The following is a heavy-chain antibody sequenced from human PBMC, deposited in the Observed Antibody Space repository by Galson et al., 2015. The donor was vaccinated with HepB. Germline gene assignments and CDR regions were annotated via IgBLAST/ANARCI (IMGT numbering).Heavy chain of an antibody. CDR2: ISSNGGST. D-gene: IGHD3-16*01. CDR3: ARGGVKVGVFDY. CDR1: GFTFSSYA. Sequence: SLRLSCAASGFTFSSYAMHWVRQAPGKGLEYVSAISSNGGSTYYANSVKGRFTISRDNSKNTLYLQMGSLRAEDMAVYYCARGGVKVGVFDYWGQGTLVTVSS. V-gene: IGHV3-64*01. J-gene: IGHJ4*02.